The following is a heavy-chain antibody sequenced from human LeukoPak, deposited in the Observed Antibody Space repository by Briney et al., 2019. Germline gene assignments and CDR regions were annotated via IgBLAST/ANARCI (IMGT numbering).Heavy chain of an antibody. J-gene: IGHJ6*02. CDR3: ARERAVAANYYYGMDV. D-gene: IGHD6-19*01. CDR1: GYIFNAYY. CDR2: INPNNGGT. V-gene: IGHV1-2*02. Sequence: ASVKVSCKASGYIFNAYYMHWVRQAPGQGLEWMGWINPNNGGTNYAQKFQGRVTMTTDTSTSTAYMELRSLKSDDTAVYYCARERAVAANYYYGMDVWGQGTTVTVSS.